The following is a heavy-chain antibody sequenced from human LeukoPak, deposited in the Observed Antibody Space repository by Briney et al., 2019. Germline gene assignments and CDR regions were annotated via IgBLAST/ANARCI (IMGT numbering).Heavy chain of an antibody. D-gene: IGHD2-15*01. V-gene: IGHV4-59*08. CDR3: VLAPNSNWFDF. J-gene: IGHJ4*02. CDR1: GDSVSSFY. CDR2: IHYSGSS. Sequence: SETLSLTCSVSGDSVSSFYWNWIRQSPGRGLEWIGNIHYSGSSIYNPSLRSRVTMSIDTSKKQFFLKLRSVTAADTAVYYCVLAPNSNWFDFWGQGTLVTVSS.